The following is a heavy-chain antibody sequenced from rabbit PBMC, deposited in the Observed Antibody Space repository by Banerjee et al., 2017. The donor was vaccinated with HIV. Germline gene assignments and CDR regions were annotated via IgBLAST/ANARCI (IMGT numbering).Heavy chain of an antibody. CDR2: IYTGSGST. V-gene: IGHV1S45*01. CDR3: AREGYASSSGYGAFGL. CDR1: GFDLSSSYW. J-gene: IGHJ3*01. Sequence: QQQLEESGGGLVQPEGSLTLTCKASGFDLSSSYWICWVRQAPGKGLEWIGCIYTGSGSTHYASWAKDRFTISKTSSTTVTLQMTSLTAADTATYFCAREGYASSSGYGAFGLWGQGTLVTVS. D-gene: IGHD1-1*01.